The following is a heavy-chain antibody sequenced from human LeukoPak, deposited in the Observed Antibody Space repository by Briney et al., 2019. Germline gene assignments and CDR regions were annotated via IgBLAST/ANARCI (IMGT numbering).Heavy chain of an antibody. CDR1: GFAVSSKS. J-gene: IGHJ4*02. CDR2: IYSGGTT. V-gene: IGHV3-53*01. Sequence: GGSLRLSCAASGFAVSSKSMSWVRQAPGKGLEWVAVIYSGGTTYYAGSVKGRFTISRDTSKNTLYLQMNSLRAEDRAVYYCARMLISSGYYVDSWGQGTLVTVSS. D-gene: IGHD3-22*01. CDR3: ARMLISSGYYVDS.